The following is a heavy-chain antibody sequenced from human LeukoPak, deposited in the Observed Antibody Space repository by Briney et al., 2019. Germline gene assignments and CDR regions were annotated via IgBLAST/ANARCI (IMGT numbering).Heavy chain of an antibody. V-gene: IGHV4-59*01. CDR3: ARGLNHFDY. CDR1: GGSISSYY. CDR2: IYYSGST. Sequence: SETLSLTCTVSGGSISSYYWSWIRQPPGKGLEWIGYIYYSGSTNYNPSLKSRVTISVDTSKNQFSLKLSSVTAADTAVYYCARGLNHFDYWGQETLVTVSS. J-gene: IGHJ4*02.